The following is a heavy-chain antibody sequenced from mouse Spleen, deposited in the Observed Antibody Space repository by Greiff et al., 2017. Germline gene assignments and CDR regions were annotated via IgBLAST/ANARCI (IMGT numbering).Heavy chain of an antibody. CDR2: INSNGGST. D-gene: IGHD2-4*01. V-gene: IGHV5-6-3*01. CDR3: AREDYPFDY. J-gene: IGHJ2*01. CDR1: GFTFSSYG. Sequence: EVQRVESGGGLVQPGGSLKLSCAASGFTFSSYGMSWVRQTPDKRLELVATINSNGGSTYYPDSVKGRFTISRDNAKNTLYLQMSSLKSEDTAMYYCAREDYPFDYWGQGTTLTVSS.